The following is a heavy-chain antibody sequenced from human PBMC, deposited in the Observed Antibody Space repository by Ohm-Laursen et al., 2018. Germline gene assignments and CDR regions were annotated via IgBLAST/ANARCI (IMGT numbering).Heavy chain of an antibody. J-gene: IGHJ4*02. D-gene: IGHD4-17*01. CDR2: IYTSGST. V-gene: IGHV4-4*07. Sequence: GTLSLTCTVSGGPIRSYYWSWIRHPAGKGLEWIGRIYTSGSTNYTPSLESRVTISADTSKNQFSLRLTSVTAADTAVYYCARQDSGDYYFDYWGQGTLVTASS. CDR3: ARQDSGDYYFDY. CDR1: GGPIRSYY.